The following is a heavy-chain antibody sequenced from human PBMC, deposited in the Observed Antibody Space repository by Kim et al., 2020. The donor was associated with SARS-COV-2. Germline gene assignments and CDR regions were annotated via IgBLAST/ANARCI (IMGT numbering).Heavy chain of an antibody. CDR3: ARERYNYGQEPFDL. V-gene: IGHV1-3*01. D-gene: IGHD5-18*01. J-gene: IGHJ3*01. Sequence: SQSFQGRITFTRDTSATTIYMEWSSLRSEDTAMYYCARERYNYGQEPFDLWGQGTMVTVSS.